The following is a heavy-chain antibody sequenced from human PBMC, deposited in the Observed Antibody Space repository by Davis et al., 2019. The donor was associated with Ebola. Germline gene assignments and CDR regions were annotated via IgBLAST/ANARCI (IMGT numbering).Heavy chain of an antibody. D-gene: IGHD4-17*01. J-gene: IGHJ4*02. CDR3: TTATTRRDDY. Sequence: PGGSLRLACAPSGLTFSGSAMHWVRQASGKGLECVGRIRSKANSYATAYAASVKGRFTISRDDSKNTAYLQMNSLKTEDTAVYYCTTATTRRDDYWGQGTLVTVSS. CDR2: IRSKANSYAT. V-gene: IGHV3-73*01. CDR1: GLTFSGSA.